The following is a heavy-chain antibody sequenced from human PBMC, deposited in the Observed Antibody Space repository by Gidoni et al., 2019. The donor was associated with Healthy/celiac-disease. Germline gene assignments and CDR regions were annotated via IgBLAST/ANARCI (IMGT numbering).Heavy chain of an antibody. CDR3: ARDGYNSGRHCQH. J-gene: IGHJ1*01. CDR1: GGSFSGYY. CDR2: INHSGST. D-gene: IGHD1-1*01. Sequence: QVQLQQWGAGLLKPSETLSLTCAVYGGSFSGYYWSWIRQPPGKGLEWIGEINHSGSTNYNPSLKSRVTISVDTSKNQFSLKLSSVTAADTAVYYCARDGYNSGRHCQHWGQGTLVTVSS. V-gene: IGHV4-34*01.